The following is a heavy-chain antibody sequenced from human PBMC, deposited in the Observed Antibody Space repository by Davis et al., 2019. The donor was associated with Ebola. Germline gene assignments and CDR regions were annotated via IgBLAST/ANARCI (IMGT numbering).Heavy chain of an antibody. CDR1: GFSFSSHW. CDR3: AREAVWRFDP. CDR2: TRQDGSEK. V-gene: IGHV3-7*03. J-gene: IGHJ5*02. Sequence: GESLKISCAASGFSFSSHWMSWVRQAPGKGLEWVANTRQDGSEKHYVDSVKGRFTISRDNAKNSLYLQMNSLRAEDTAVYYCAREAVWRFDPWGQGTLVTVSS. D-gene: IGHD3-16*01.